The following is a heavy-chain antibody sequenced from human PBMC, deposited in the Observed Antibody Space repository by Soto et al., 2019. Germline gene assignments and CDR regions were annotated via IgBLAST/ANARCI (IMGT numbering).Heavy chain of an antibody. CDR3: ARRLYYDSSGFEGGGMDV. V-gene: IGHV4-39*01. D-gene: IGHD3-22*01. Sequence: PSETLSLTCTVSGGSISSSSYYWGWIRQPPGKGLEWIGSIYYSGSTYYNPSLKSRVTISVDTSKNQFSLKLSSVTAADTAGYYCARRLYYDSSGFEGGGMDVWGQGTTVTVSS. CDR2: IYYSGST. J-gene: IGHJ6*02. CDR1: GGSISSSSYY.